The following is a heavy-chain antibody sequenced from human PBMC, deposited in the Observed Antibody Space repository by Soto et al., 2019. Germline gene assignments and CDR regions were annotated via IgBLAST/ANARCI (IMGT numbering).Heavy chain of an antibody. J-gene: IGHJ5*02. CDR1: GGSISSYY. Sequence: SETLSLTCTVSGGSISSYYWSWIRQPPGKGLEWIGYIYYSGSTNYNPSLKSRVTISVDTSKNQFSLKLSSVTAADTAVYYCARGPYSSGWYVGIHNWFDPWGQGTLVTVS. V-gene: IGHV4-59*01. CDR2: IYYSGST. CDR3: ARGPYSSGWYVGIHNWFDP. D-gene: IGHD6-19*01.